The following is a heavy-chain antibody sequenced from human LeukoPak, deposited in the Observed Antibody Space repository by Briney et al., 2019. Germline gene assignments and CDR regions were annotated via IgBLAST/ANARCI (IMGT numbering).Heavy chain of an antibody. CDR1: GFSFSNYV. CDR3: SSERHGASQVGL. Sequence: GGSLRLSCPSSGFSFSNYVMHWVRQAPGKGLEWVALAWDDGSMKFYGDSVRGRFTISRDNSKNTVDLQMDSLRVEDTAVYYCSSERHGASQVGLWGRGTLVTVSS. D-gene: IGHD3-10*01. V-gene: IGHV3-33*01. CDR2: AWDDGSMK. J-gene: IGHJ4*02.